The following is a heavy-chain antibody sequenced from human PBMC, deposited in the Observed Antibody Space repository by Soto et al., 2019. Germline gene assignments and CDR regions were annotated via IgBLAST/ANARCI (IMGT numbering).Heavy chain of an antibody. CDR3: ARSLRRGPPFVY. CDR2: KYFSGRA. D-gene: IGHD3-10*01. Sequence: NLTLNYPVTGSAITRSDYCLNSFRQQPGKGLEWIGYKYFSGRAHYSPSLKSRLTLSVDPSKNQFSLKLTSVTAADTAVYYCARSLRRGPPFVYWGQGTLVTVS. V-gene: IGHV4-31*03. J-gene: IGHJ4*02. CDR1: GSAITRSDYC.